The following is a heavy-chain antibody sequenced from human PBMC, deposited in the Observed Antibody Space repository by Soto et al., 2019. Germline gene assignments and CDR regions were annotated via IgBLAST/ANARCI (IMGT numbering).Heavy chain of an antibody. CDR2: VKSKADGGTA. D-gene: IGHD3-3*01. V-gene: IGHV3-15*07. CDR1: GFSITNTW. J-gene: IGHJ4*02. Sequence: EVQLVESGGGLVQPGGSLRLSCAASGFSITNTWMHWVRQAPGKGLVWVGRVKSKADGGTADYAAPVKGRFTVSRDDSKNTQYLKMNSLKMEDTAVYYCNSYPDFWGGHTPLWGQGTLVTVSS. CDR3: NSYPDFWGGHTPL.